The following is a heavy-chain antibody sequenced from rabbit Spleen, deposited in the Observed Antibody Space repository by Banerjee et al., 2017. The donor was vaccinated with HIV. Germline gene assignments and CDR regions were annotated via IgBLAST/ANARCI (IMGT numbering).Heavy chain of an antibody. V-gene: IGHV1S47*01. CDR2: IEPIFGNT. J-gene: IGHJ4*01. CDR1: GFDFGTYG. CDR3: VRDQAGDADYGPYYLNL. Sequence: QEQLVESGGGLVQPGGSLKLSCKASGFDFGTYGVTWIRQAPGKGLEWIGYIEPIFGNTYYANWVNGRFPISSHNAQNTLYLQLSSLTAADTATYFCVRDQAGDADYGPYYLNLWGQGTLVTVS. D-gene: IGHD2-1*01.